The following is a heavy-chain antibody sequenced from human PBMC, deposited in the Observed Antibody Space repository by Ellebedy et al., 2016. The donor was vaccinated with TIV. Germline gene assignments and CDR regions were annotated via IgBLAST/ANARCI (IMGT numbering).Heavy chain of an antibody. CDR1: GFTFSSYG. CDR2: ISYDGSNK. Sequence: GGSLRLSCAASGFTFSSYGMHRVRQAPGKGLEWVAVISYDGSNKYYADSVKGRFTISRDNSKNTLYLQMNSLRAEDTAVYYCTRGGGKSGIGYYYMDVWGKGTTVTVSS. J-gene: IGHJ6*03. D-gene: IGHD4-23*01. V-gene: IGHV3-30*03. CDR3: TRGGGKSGIGYYYMDV.